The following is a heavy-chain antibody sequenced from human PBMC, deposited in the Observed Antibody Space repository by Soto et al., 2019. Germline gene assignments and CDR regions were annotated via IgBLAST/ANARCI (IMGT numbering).Heavy chain of an antibody. V-gene: IGHV5-10-1*01. J-gene: IGHJ6*02. CDR3: ARHYYVWGSPNYYNYGMDV. D-gene: IGHD3-16*01. Sequence: VEALKVSCKGSGYSFTSYWISWVRQMHGKGQEWMGRIDPSDSYTNYSPSFQGHVTISADKSISTAYLQWSSLKASDTAMYYCARHYYVWGSPNYYNYGMDVWGQGTTVTVSS. CDR2: IDPSDSYT. CDR1: GYSFTSYW.